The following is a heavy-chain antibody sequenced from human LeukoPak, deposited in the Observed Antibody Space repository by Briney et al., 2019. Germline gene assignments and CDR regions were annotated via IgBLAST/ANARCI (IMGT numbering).Heavy chain of an antibody. J-gene: IGHJ4*02. V-gene: IGHV4-39*07. Sequence: SETLSLTCTVSGGSISSSSYYWGWIRQPPGKGLEWIGSIYYSGSTYYNPSLKSRVTISVDTSKNQFSLKLSSVTAADTAVYYCARVDLPSHASIVGAIYGIRGYYFDYWGQGTLVTVSS. CDR3: ARVDLPSHASIVGAIYGIRGYYFDY. CDR1: GGSISSSSYY. D-gene: IGHD1-26*01. CDR2: IYYSGST.